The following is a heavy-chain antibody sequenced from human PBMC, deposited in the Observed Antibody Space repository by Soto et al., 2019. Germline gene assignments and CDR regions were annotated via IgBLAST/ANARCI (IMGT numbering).Heavy chain of an antibody. CDR1: GGTFSSYA. V-gene: IGHV1-69*06. CDR3: ARILTYYYDSSGYNFDY. Sequence: ASVQVSCKASGGTFSSYAISWVRQAPGQGLEWMGGIIPIFGTANYAQKFQGRVTITADKSTSTAYMELSSLRSEDTAVYYCARILTYYYDSSGYNFDYWGQGTLVTVSS. J-gene: IGHJ4*02. CDR2: IIPIFGTA. D-gene: IGHD3-22*01.